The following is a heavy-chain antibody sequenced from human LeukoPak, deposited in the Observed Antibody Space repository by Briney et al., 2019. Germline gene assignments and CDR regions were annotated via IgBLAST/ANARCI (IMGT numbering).Heavy chain of an antibody. Sequence: GGSLRLSCAASGFTFSSYWMSWVCQAPGKGLEWVANIKQDGSEKYYVDSVKGRFTISRDNAKHSLYLQMNSLRAEDTAVYYCARAERGYYYDFWSGYYTPLDYWGQGTLVTVSS. J-gene: IGHJ4*02. CDR2: IKQDGSEK. V-gene: IGHV3-7*01. D-gene: IGHD3-3*01. CDR3: ARAERGYYYDFWSGYYTPLDY. CDR1: GFTFSSYW.